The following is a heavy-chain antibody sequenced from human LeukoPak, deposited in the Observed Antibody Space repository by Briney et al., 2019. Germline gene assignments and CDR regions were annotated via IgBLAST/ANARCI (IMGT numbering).Heavy chain of an antibody. CDR3: ARGIVLYGMDV. CDR1: GGSFSGYY. Sequence: SETLSLTCAVYGGSFSGYYWSWIRQPPGKGLEWIGEINHSGSTNYNPSLESRVTISVDTSKNQFSLKLSSVTAADTAVYYCARGIVLYGMDVWGQGTTVTVSS. CDR2: INHSGST. J-gene: IGHJ6*02. D-gene: IGHD2/OR15-2a*01. V-gene: IGHV4-34*01.